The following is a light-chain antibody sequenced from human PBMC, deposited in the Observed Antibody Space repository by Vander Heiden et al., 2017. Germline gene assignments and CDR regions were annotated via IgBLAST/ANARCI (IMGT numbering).Light chain of an antibody. CDR1: NIAGKG. Sequence: SDVLTQPPSVSVAPGKTASITCGGMNIAGKGVHWYQHKPGQAPILVVFDDTDRPSGIPERFSGSTSGSTATLTITRVEAGDEADYYCQVWDIRSAYVFGTGTRLTVL. CDR2: DDT. CDR3: QVWDIRSAYV. J-gene: IGLJ1*01. V-gene: IGLV3-21*03.